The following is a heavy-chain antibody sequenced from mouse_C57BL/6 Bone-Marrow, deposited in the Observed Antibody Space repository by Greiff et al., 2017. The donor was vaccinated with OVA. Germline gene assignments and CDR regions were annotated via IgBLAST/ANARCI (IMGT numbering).Heavy chain of an antibody. V-gene: IGHV3-6*01. CDR1: GYSITSGYY. Sequence: EVHLVESGPGLVKPSQSLSLTCSVTGYSITSGYYWNWIRQFPGNKLEWMGYISYDGSNNYNPSLKNRISITRDTSKNQFFLKLNSVTTEDTATYYCAREGSSYPYYYAMDYWGQGTSVTVSS. D-gene: IGHD1-1*01. J-gene: IGHJ4*01. CDR2: ISYDGSN. CDR3: AREGSSYPYYYAMDY.